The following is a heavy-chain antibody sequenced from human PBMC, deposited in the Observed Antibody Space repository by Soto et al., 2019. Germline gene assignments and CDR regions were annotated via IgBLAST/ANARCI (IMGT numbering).Heavy chain of an antibody. CDR1: GFTFSSYW. Sequence: EVQLVESGGGLVQPGGSLRLSCAASGFTFSSYWMHWVRQAPGKGLVWVSRISSDGGSTSYADFVKGRFTISRDNAKNTLYLQVNSLRADDTAVYYCARPHPRNYGTFPYSGQGTLVTVSS. D-gene: IGHD1-7*01. CDR3: ARPHPRNYGTFPY. J-gene: IGHJ4*02. CDR2: ISSDGGST. V-gene: IGHV3-74*01.